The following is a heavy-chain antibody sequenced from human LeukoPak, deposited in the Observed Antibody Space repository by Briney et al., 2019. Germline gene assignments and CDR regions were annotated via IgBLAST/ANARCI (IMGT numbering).Heavy chain of an antibody. CDR2: IGPSRGWT. D-gene: IGHD3-10*01. Sequence: ASVKVSCKASGYAFGTYFIHWMRQAPGQGLEWLGRIGPSRGWTHLPRKFQGRVTVTRVTSTTTVDMELSSLTSEDTALYYCVREMDGGDFDYWGQGTLVTVSS. J-gene: IGHJ4*02. CDR3: VREMDGGDFDY. CDR1: GYAFGTYF. V-gene: IGHV1-46*01.